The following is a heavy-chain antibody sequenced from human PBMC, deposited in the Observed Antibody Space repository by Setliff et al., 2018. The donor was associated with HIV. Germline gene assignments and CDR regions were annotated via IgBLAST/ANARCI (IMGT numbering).Heavy chain of an antibody. CDR2: MFRGGGR. CDR3: VGVPSYYGTGTLWV. V-gene: IGHV4-34*11. J-gene: IGHJ6*04. Sequence: SETLSLTCAVYGGSFSGYYWSWIRQSPGRGLEWIGSMFRGGGRQFQPSLASRVSISGATSKNQFSLKMTSVPPADTAVYFCVGVPSYYGTGTLWVWGKGITVTVSS. CDR1: GGSFSGYY. D-gene: IGHD3-10*01.